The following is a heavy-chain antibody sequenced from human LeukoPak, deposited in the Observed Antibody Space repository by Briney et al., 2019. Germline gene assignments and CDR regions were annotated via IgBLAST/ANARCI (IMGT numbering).Heavy chain of an antibody. Sequence: GGSLRLSCAASGFTFDDYAMHWVRQAPGKGLEWVSGISWNSGSIGYADSVKGRFTISRDNAKNSLYLQMNSLRAEDTALYYCAKGLYYYDSSGYYGFDYWGQGTLVTVSS. CDR1: GFTFDDYA. J-gene: IGHJ4*02. CDR2: ISWNSGSI. D-gene: IGHD3-22*01. V-gene: IGHV3-9*01. CDR3: AKGLYYYDSSGYYGFDY.